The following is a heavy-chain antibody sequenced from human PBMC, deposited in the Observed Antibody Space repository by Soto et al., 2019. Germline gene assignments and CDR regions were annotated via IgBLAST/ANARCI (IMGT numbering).Heavy chain of an antibody. CDR1: GFTFSSYG. D-gene: IGHD5-18*01. J-gene: IGHJ6*02. CDR2: IWYDGSNK. CDR3: ARAPGYSYGYYYYYGMDV. V-gene: IGHV3-33*01. Sequence: AGGSLRLSCAASGFTFSSYGMHWVRQAPGKGLEWVAVIWYDGSNKYYADSVKGRFTISRDNSKNTLYLQMNSLRAEDTAVYYCARAPGYSYGYYYYYGMDVWGQGTTVTVSS.